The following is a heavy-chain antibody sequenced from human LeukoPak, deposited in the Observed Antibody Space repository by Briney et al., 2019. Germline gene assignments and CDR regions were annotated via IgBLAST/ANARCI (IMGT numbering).Heavy chain of an antibody. CDR1: GGSISSGSSY. D-gene: IGHD3-9*01. Sequence: PSETLSLTCTVSGGSISSGSSYWNWIRQPAGKGLEWIGRISTSGSTNYNPSLKSRVTISVDTSKNQFSLKLSSVTAADTAVYYCARVKRGLFDWFYDAFDIWGQGTMVTVSS. J-gene: IGHJ3*02. V-gene: IGHV4-61*02. CDR3: ARVKRGLFDWFYDAFDI. CDR2: ISTSGST.